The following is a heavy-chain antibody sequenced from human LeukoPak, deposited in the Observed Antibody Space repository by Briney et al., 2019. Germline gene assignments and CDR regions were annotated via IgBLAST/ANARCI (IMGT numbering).Heavy chain of an antibody. V-gene: IGHV5-51*01. CDR1: GCSFTSYW. D-gene: IGHD3-22*01. J-gene: IGHJ5*02. CDR3: ARRYYYDSSGYYAFDP. Sequence: GESLKISCKGSGCSFTSYWIGWVRQMPGKGLEWMGIIYPGDSDTRYSPSFQGQVTISADKSISTAYLQWSSLKASDTAMYYCARRYYYDSSGYYAFDPWGQGTLVTVSS. CDR2: IYPGDSDT.